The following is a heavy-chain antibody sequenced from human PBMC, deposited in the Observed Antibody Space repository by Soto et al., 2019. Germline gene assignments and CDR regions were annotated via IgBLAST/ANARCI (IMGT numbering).Heavy chain of an antibody. D-gene: IGHD2-15*01. Sequence: QVQLVESGGGVVQPGRSLRLSCAASGFSFSSCAMDWVRQAPVKGLGWVAVISYDGSNKYYADFVKGRFTISRDKSKNTLYLQMNSLRAGDTAVYYCARVPSSSGRAHFDYWGQGTLVTVSS. V-gene: IGHV3-30-3*01. J-gene: IGHJ4*02. CDR1: GFSFSSCA. CDR3: ARVPSSSGRAHFDY. CDR2: ISYDGSNK.